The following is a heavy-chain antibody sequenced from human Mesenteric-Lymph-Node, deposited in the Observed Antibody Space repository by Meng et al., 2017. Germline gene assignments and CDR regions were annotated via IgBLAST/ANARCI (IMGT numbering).Heavy chain of an antibody. V-gene: IGHV4-4*02. CDR2: TWHSGST. CDR1: VAPASIMPSS. D-gene: IGHD5-24*01. J-gene: IGHJ4*02. CDR3: ARDEDGYTFFEY. Sequence: SGPGLLCPSQPCPPPGRFSVAPASIMPSSGTWVRQPPGKGLEWIGETWHSGSTNYNPSLKSRVTISVDKSKNQFSLTLNSVTAADTAVYYCARDEDGYTFFEYWSQGTLVTVSS.